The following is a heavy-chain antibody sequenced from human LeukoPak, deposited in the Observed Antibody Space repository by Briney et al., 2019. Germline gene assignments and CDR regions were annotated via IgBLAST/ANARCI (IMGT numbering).Heavy chain of an antibody. CDR2: ISGSGGNT. D-gene: IGHD1-26*01. CDR1: GFTFSGYA. J-gene: IGHJ4*02. Sequence: QPGGSLRLSCAASGFTFSGYAMSWVRQAPGKGLEWVSVISGSGGNTYYADSVKGRLIISRDNSNNTLYLQLNSLRAEDTAIYYCSRESGAFCPFGYWGQGTLVIVPS. CDR3: SRESGAFCPFGY. V-gene: IGHV3-23*01.